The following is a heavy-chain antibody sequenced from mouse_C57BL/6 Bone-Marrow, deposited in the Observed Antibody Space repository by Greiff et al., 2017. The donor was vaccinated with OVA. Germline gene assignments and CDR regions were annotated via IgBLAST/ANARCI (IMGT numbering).Heavy chain of an antibody. CDR2: ISSGGDYI. Sequence: EVKVVESGEGLVKPGGSLKLSCAASGFTFSSYAMSWVRQTPEKRLEWVAYISSGGDYIYYADTVKGRFTISRDSARNTLYLQMSSLKSEDTAMYYCTRDLGYYGSSWFAYWGQGTLVTVSA. CDR3: TRDLGYYGSSWFAY. J-gene: IGHJ3*01. D-gene: IGHD1-1*01. CDR1: GFTFSSYA. V-gene: IGHV5-9-1*02.